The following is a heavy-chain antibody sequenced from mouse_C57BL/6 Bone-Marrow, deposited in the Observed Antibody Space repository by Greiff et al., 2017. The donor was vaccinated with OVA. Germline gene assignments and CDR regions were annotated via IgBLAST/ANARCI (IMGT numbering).Heavy chain of an antibody. V-gene: IGHV8-8*01. Sequence: QVTLKVCGPGILQPSQTLSLTCSFSGFSLSTFGMGVGWIRQPSGKGLEWLAHIWWDDDTYYNPALKSRLTISKDTSKNQVFLKIANVDTADTATYYCARNYYGSSYEYFDVWGTGTTVTVSS. CDR1: GFSLSTFGMG. CDR3: ARNYYGSSYEYFDV. CDR2: IWWDDDT. J-gene: IGHJ1*03. D-gene: IGHD1-1*01.